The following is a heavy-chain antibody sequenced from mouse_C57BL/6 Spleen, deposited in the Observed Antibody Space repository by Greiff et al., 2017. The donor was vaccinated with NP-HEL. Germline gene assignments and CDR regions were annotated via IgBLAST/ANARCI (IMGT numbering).Heavy chain of an antibody. CDR1: GFTFSSYG. J-gene: IGHJ4*01. V-gene: IGHV5-6*02. CDR3: ARQRDVTDYAMDY. D-gene: IGHD2-12*01. CDR2: ISSGGSYT. Sequence: DVKLQESGGDLVKPGGSLKLSCAASGFTFSSYGMSWVRQTPDKRLEWVATISSGGSYTYYLDSVKGRFTISRDNAKNTLYLQMSSLKSEDTAMYYCARQRDVTDYAMDYWGQGTSVTVSS.